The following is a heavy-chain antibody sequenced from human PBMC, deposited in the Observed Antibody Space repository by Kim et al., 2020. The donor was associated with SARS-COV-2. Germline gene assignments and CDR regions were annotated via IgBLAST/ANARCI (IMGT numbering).Heavy chain of an antibody. V-gene: IGHV3-21*01. Sequence: GGSLRLSCAASGFSFSDHSMNWLRQAPGKGLEWVSRISGTSSYIYYADSVKGRFTISRENTKNSLYLQMNSLRAEDTAVYYCASPPTNRNNWYFDVWGRGNLVTVSS. CDR1: GFSFSDHS. D-gene: IGHD4-4*01. CDR3: ASPPTNRNNWYFDV. J-gene: IGHJ2*01. CDR2: ISGTSSYI.